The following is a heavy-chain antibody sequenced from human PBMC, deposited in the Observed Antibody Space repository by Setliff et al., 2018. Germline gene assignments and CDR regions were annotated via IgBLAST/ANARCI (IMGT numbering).Heavy chain of an antibody. CDR2: INHSGGS. CDR1: GGSFSDYH. V-gene: IGHV4-34*01. Sequence: SETLSLTCAVYGGSFSDYHWSWIRQTPGKGLEWIGKINHSGGSTYNPSLKSRGTISLYTSKSQFSLTLSPVTAADTAVYYCARGGGYNSGSYQGGFYYMDVWGKGTTVTVSS. D-gene: IGHD6-19*01. CDR3: ARGGGYNSGSYQGGFYYMDV. J-gene: IGHJ6*03.